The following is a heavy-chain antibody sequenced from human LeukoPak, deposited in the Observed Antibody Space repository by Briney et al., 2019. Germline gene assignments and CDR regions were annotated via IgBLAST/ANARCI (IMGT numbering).Heavy chain of an antibody. CDR1: GDTFTGYY. D-gene: IGHD2-21*02. V-gene: IGHV1-2*02. Sequence: GASVKVSCKASGDTFTGYYMHWVRQAPGQGLEWMGWIDPNSGGTNYAQKFQGRVTMTRDTSISTAYMELSRLRSDDTAVYYCARDPGGNSVVDYWGQGTLVTVSS. CDR2: IDPNSGGT. CDR3: ARDPGGNSVVDY. J-gene: IGHJ4*02.